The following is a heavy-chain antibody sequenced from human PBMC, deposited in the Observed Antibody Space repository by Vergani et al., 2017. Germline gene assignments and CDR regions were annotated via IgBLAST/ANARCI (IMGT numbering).Heavy chain of an antibody. J-gene: IGHJ4*02. D-gene: IGHD3-3*01. V-gene: IGHV3-74*01. CDR1: GFSFSGYW. CDR3: AKGIDFWSGCLDY. CDR2: IKSDGSIT. Sequence: EVQLVESGGGLIHPGGSLRLSCEGSGFSFSGYWMHWVRQSPEKGLVWVSRIKSDGSITNYADSVKGRFTISRDNAKNTLYLQMNSLRAEDTAVYYCAKGIDFWSGCLDYWGQGTLVTVSS.